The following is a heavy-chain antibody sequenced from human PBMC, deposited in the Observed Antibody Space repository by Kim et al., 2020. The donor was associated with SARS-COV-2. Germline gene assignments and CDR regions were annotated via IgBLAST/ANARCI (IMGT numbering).Heavy chain of an antibody. CDR1: GFTFSAYG. D-gene: IGHD1-26*01. Sequence: GGSLRLSCAASGFTFSAYGIHWVRQAPGRGLEWVALIWSDGSNKYYTDSVKGRFTISRDNSKNTLYLQMNNLRAEDTAVYYCAKGPGVGATMTDYWGQGTLVTVSS. CDR3: AKGPGVGATMTDY. J-gene: IGHJ4*02. CDR2: IWSDGSNK. V-gene: IGHV3-33*06.